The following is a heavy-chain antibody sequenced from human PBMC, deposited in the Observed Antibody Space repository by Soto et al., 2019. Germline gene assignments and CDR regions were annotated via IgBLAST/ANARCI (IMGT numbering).Heavy chain of an antibody. CDR1: GFTFSSYS. CDR3: AREMSVSSSGGVDY. V-gene: IGHV3-21*01. J-gene: IGHJ4*02. Sequence: EVQLVEAGGGLVKPGGSLRLSCAASGFTFSSYSMNWVRQAPGKGLEWVSSISSSSSYIYYADSVKGRFTISRDNAKNSLYLQMNSLRAEDTAVYYCAREMSVSSSGGVDYWGQGTLVTVSS. D-gene: IGHD6-6*01. CDR2: ISSSSSYI.